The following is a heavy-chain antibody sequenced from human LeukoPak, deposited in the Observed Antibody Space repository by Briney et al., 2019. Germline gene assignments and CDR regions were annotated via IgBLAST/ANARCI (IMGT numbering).Heavy chain of an antibody. Sequence: ASVKVSCKASGYTFTGYAMHWVRQAPGQRLEWMGWINAGNGNTKYSQKFQGRVTITRDTSASTAYMELSSLRSEDTAVYYCARAFFIAAAYFDYWGQGTLVTVSS. CDR2: INAGNGNT. J-gene: IGHJ4*02. CDR3: ARAFFIAAAYFDY. D-gene: IGHD6-13*01. V-gene: IGHV1-3*01. CDR1: GYTFTGYA.